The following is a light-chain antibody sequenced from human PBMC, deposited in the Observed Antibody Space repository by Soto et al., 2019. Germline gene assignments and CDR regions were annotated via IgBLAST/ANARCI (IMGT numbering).Light chain of an antibody. V-gene: IGKV3-20*01. CDR2: GAS. CDR3: QHYGTSPTWT. J-gene: IGKJ1*01. CDR1: QSVSGSY. Sequence: DIVLTQCPGTLSLSPGERATLSCRASQSVSGSYLAWYQQKPGQAPRLLIYGASSRATGIPDRFSGDGSGTDFTLTISRLEPEDFVVYYCQHYGTSPTWTFGQGTKVEVK.